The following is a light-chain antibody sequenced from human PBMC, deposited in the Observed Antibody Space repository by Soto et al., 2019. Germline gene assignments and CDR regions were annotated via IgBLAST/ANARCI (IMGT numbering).Light chain of an antibody. CDR3: SSYTSSSTVV. V-gene: IGLV2-18*02. J-gene: IGLJ2*01. Sequence: QSVLTQPPSVSGSPGQSVTISCTGTSSDVGSYDRVSWYQQPPGTAPKLMIYEVTNRPSGVPDRFSGSKSGNTASLTISGLQAEDEGDYYCSSYTSSSTVVFGGGTKLTVL. CDR1: SSDVGSYDR. CDR2: EVT.